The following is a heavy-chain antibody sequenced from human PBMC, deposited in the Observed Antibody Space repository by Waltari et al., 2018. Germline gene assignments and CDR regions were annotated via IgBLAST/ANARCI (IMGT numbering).Heavy chain of an antibody. CDR3: ARDRQWLENYYYYGMDV. CDR1: GFTFSSYG. V-gene: IGHV3-33*01. Sequence: QVQLVESGGGVVQPGRSLRLSCAASGFTFSSYGMHWVGQAPGKGVEWWADIWDDGSNKYYVDSVKGRFTISRDNSKNTLYLQMNSLRAEDTAVYYCARDRQWLENYYYYGMDVWGQGTTVTVSS. CDR2: IWDDGSNK. J-gene: IGHJ6*02. D-gene: IGHD6-19*01.